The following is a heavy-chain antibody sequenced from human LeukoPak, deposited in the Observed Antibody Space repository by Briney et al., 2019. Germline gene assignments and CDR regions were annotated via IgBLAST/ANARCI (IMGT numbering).Heavy chain of an antibody. D-gene: IGHD6-19*01. CDR3: ARGVMTKYSSGPTGLGT. CDR1: GYTFTSYA. Sequence: ASVKVSCKASGYTFTSYAMNWVRQAPGQGLEWMGWINTNTGNPTYAQGFTGRFVFSLDTSVSTAYLQISSLKAEDTAVYYCARGVMTKYSSGPTGLGTWGEGTLVSVSS. CDR2: INTNTGNP. J-gene: IGHJ4*02. V-gene: IGHV7-4-1*02.